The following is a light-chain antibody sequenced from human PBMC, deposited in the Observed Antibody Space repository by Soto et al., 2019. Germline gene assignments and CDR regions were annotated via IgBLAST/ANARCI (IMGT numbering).Light chain of an antibody. Sequence: NFMLTQPHSVSESPEKTVTISCTRSSGSIASNYVQWYQQRPGSAPTTVIYEDNQRPSGVPDRFSGSIDSSSNSASLTISGLKTEDEADYYCQSYDSSNPVVFGGGTKLTVL. CDR1: SGSIASNY. J-gene: IGLJ2*01. CDR2: EDN. CDR3: QSYDSSNPVV. V-gene: IGLV6-57*04.